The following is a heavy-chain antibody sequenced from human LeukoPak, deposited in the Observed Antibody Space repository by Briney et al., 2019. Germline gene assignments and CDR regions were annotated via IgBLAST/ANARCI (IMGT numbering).Heavy chain of an antibody. D-gene: IGHD1-26*01. CDR2: LYYSGRT. J-gene: IGHJ4*02. V-gene: IGHV4-39*01. CDR1: GVSISSSNYY. Sequence: SETLSLTCTVSGVSISSSNYYWGWIRQPPGEGVEWIGSLYYSGRTYYNPSLKSRVTISVDTSKYQFSLKLTSVTAADTAVYYCARHGYSGSYYDYWGQGTLVTVSS. CDR3: ARHGYSGSYYDY.